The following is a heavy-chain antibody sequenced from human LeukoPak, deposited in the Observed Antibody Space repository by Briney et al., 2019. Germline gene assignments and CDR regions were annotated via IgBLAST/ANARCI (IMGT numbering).Heavy chain of an antibody. V-gene: IGHV3-48*04. CDR2: ISSSGSTI. J-gene: IGHJ3*02. CDR3: ARLAVSWAFDI. CDR1: GFTFSSYA. Sequence: GGSLRLSCAASGFTFSSYAMHWVRQAPGKGLEWVSYISSSGSTIYYADSVKGRFTISRDNAKNSLYLQMNSLRAEDTAVYYCARLAVSWAFDIWGQGTMVTVSS. D-gene: IGHD3-3*02.